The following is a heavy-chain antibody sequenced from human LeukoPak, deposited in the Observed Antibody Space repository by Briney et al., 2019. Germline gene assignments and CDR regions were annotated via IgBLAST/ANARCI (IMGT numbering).Heavy chain of an antibody. V-gene: IGHV1-8*01. D-gene: IGHD6-19*01. CDR1: GYTFTSYD. J-gene: IGHJ5*02. Sequence: GASVKVSCKASGYTFTSYDINWVRQATGQGLEWMGWMNPNSGNTGYAQKFQGRVTMTRNTSISTAYMELSSLRSEDTAVYYCARVSETYYLGWYRGRTGWFDPWGQGTLVTVSS. CDR3: ARVSETYYLGWYRGRTGWFDP. CDR2: MNPNSGNT.